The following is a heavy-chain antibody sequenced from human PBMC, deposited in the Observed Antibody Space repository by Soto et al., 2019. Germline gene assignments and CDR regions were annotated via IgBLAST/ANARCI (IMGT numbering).Heavy chain of an antibody. J-gene: IGHJ6*02. Sequence: SETLPLTCTVSGGSISSSSYYWGWIRQPPGKGLEWIGSIYYSGSTYYNPSPKSRVTMSVDTSTNQFSLKLSSVTAADTAVYYCARLLLSVWPIDYYYSYGMDVWGQGTTVTVSS. D-gene: IGHD6-19*01. V-gene: IGHV4-39*01. CDR1: GGSISSSSYY. CDR3: ARLLLSVWPIDYYYSYGMDV. CDR2: IYYSGST.